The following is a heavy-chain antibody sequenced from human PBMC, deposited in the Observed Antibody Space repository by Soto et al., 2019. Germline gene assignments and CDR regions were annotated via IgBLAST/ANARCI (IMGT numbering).Heavy chain of an antibody. Sequence: ASVKVSCKVSGYTLTELSMHWVRQAPGKGLEWMGGFDPEDGETIYAQKFQGRVTMTEDTSTDTAYMELSSLRSEDTAVYYCATGLITMIYLPFDYWGQGTLVTVSS. D-gene: IGHD3-22*01. CDR1: GYTLTELS. V-gene: IGHV1-24*01. J-gene: IGHJ4*02. CDR2: FDPEDGET. CDR3: ATGLITMIYLPFDY.